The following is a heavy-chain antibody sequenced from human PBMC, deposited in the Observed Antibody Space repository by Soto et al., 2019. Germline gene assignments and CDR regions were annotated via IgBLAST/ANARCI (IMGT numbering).Heavy chain of an antibody. V-gene: IGHV1-18*01. CDR2: ISTYNGNT. J-gene: IGHJ4*02. D-gene: IGHD2-21*02. Sequence: ASVKVSCKASGYTFTSYGISWVRQAPGQRLEWMGRISTYNGNTKYPQRLQGRVTFTTDTSTTTAYMELSSLRSEDTAVYYCARSIVVVTALDYWGQGTLVTVSS. CDR3: ARSIVVVTALDY. CDR1: GYTFTSYG.